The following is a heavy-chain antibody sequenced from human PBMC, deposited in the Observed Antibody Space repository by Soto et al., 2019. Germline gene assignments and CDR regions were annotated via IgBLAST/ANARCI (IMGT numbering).Heavy chain of an antibody. V-gene: IGHV1-46*01. CDR3: ARDARPYYDSSGYYPFFAY. CDR2: INPSGGST. D-gene: IGHD3-22*01. J-gene: IGHJ4*02. CDR1: GYTFTSYY. Sequence: ASVKVSCKASGYTFTSYYMHWVRQAPGQGLEWMGIINPSGGSTSYAQKFQGRVTMTRDTSTSTVYMELSSLRSEDTAVYYCARDARPYYDSSGYYPFFAYWGQGTLVTVSS.